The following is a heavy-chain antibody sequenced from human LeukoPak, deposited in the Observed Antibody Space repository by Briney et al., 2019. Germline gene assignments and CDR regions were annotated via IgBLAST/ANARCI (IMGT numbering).Heavy chain of an antibody. V-gene: IGHV4-39*07. CDR3: ARDAYGSGTVDY. Sequence: GSLRLSCAASGFTFSSYAMSWVRQAPGKGLEWIGSIYYSGSTYYNPSLKSRVTISVDTSKNQFSLKLSSVTAADTAVYYCARDAYGSGTVDYWGQGTLVTVSS. CDR1: GFTFSSYA. D-gene: IGHD3-10*01. CDR2: IYYSGST. J-gene: IGHJ4*02.